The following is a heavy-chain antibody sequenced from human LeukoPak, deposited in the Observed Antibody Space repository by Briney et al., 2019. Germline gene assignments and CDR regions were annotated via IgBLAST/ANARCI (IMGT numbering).Heavy chain of an antibody. CDR1: GFTFSSYG. J-gene: IGHJ4*02. CDR3: ARDNWGWDY. D-gene: IGHD7-27*01. CDR2: ISYDGSNK. Sequence: GRSLRLSCAASGFTFSSYGMHWVRQAPGKGLEWVAVISYDGSNKYYADSVKGRFTISRDNSKSTLSLQMNSLRDEDTAVYYCARDNWGWDYWGQGTLVAVSS. V-gene: IGHV3-30*03.